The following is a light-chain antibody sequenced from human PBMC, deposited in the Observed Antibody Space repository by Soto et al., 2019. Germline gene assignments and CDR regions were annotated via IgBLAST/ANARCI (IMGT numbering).Light chain of an antibody. J-gene: IGKJ2*01. CDR1: QSVSSSY. V-gene: IGKV3-20*01. Sequence: TLSLSPGERATLSCRASQSVSSSYLAWYQQKPGQAPRLLIYAASSRATGIPDRFIGSGSGTDFTLTISRLEPDDSAVYYCHHYDSSPPYTFGQGTKVDIK. CDR2: AAS. CDR3: HHYDSSPPYT.